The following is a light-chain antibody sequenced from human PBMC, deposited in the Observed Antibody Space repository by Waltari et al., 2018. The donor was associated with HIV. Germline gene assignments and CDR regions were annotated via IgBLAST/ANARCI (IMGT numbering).Light chain of an antibody. V-gene: IGKV1-5*03. J-gene: IGKJ1*01. CDR3: QQYNSYWT. CDR2: KAS. CDR1: QSISSW. Sequence: LQMTQSLSTLSASVEDRVPITCRASQSISSWLAWYQQKPGKAPKLLIYKASSLESGVPSRFSGSGSGTEFTLTSSSLQPDDFATYYCQQYNSYWTFGQGTKVEIK.